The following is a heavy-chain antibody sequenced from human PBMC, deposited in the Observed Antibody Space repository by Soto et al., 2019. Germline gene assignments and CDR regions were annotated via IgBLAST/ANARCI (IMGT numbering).Heavy chain of an antibody. Sequence: GGSLRLSCAASGFTFSSYSMNWVRQAPGKGLEWVSSISSSSSYIYYADSVKGRFTISRDNAKNSLYLQMNSLRAEDTAVYYCARPHYYDSSGYYPFDYWGQGTLVTVSS. CDR1: GFTFSSYS. CDR3: ARPHYYDSSGYYPFDY. J-gene: IGHJ4*02. D-gene: IGHD3-22*01. V-gene: IGHV3-21*01. CDR2: ISSSSSYI.